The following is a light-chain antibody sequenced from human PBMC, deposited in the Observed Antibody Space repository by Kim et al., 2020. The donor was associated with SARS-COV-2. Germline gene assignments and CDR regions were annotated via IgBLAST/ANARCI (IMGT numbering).Light chain of an antibody. CDR3: QQSYSTPLT. J-gene: IGKJ4*01. V-gene: IGKV1-39*01. CDR2: AAS. CDR1: QTVSSS. Sequence: DIQMTQSPSSLSASVGDRVTITCRTSQTVSSSLNWYQLKPGRDPKLLIHAASSLQSGVPSRFSGSGFGTDFTLTISSLQPEDVAIYYCQQSYSTPLTFGGGTKVEI.